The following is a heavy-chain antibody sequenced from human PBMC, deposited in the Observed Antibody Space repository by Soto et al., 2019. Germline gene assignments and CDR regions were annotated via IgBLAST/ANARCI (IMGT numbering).Heavy chain of an antibody. Sequence: QVQLQESGPGLVKPSQTLSLTCTVSGGSISSGGYYWSWIRQHPGKGLEWIGYIYYSGSTYYNPSLKSRVTISVDTSKNQFSLKLSSVTAADTAVYYCARESRYGYDINPGIAAVGKDDAFDIWGQGTMVTVSS. CDR1: GGSISSGGYY. J-gene: IGHJ3*02. CDR2: IYYSGST. CDR3: ARESRYGYDINPGIAAVGKDDAFDI. D-gene: IGHD6-13*01. V-gene: IGHV4-31*03.